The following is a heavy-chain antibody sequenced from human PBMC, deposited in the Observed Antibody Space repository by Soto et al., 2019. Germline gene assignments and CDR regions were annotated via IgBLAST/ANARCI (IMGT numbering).Heavy chain of an antibody. D-gene: IGHD3-10*01. V-gene: IGHV3-30-3*01. CDR3: ARDASRRMVRGVTHLNWFDS. CDR2: ISFGGSSD. J-gene: IGHJ5*01. Sequence: QVQLVESGGGVVQPGRSLRLSCAASGFTFSSYAMHWVRQVPGKGLEWLAVISFGGSSDFYMDSVKGRFTIYRDNSNNTLFLQMTSLRADDTALYFCARDASRRMVRGVTHLNWFDSWGQGTLLIVSS. CDR1: GFTFSSYA.